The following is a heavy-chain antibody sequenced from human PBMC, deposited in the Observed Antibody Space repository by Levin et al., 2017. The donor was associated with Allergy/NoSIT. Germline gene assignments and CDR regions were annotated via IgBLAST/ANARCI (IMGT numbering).Heavy chain of an antibody. CDR3: ARQGYYDFWSGYDAFDS. Sequence: PGESLKISCAASGFSFSSYRMNWVRQAPGKGLEWVSYISSSSSTIYYADSVKGRFTISRDNAKNSLYLQMNSLRAEDTAVYYCARQGYYDFWSGYDAFDSWGQGTMVTVSS. CDR1: GFSFSSYR. D-gene: IGHD3-3*01. V-gene: IGHV3-48*01. J-gene: IGHJ3*02. CDR2: ISSSSSTI.